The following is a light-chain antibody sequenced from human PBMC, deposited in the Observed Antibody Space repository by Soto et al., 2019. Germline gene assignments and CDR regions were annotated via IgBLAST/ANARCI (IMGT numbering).Light chain of an antibody. V-gene: IGKV3-20*01. CDR3: QQYGSSPRT. Sequence: EIVMTQSPSTLSVSPGGRSTLSFRASHSISANLAWYQQKPGQAPRLLIYGASSRATGIPDRFSGSGSGTDFTLTISRLEPEDFAVYYCQQYGSSPRTFGQGTKVDIK. CDR1: HSISAN. J-gene: IGKJ1*01. CDR2: GAS.